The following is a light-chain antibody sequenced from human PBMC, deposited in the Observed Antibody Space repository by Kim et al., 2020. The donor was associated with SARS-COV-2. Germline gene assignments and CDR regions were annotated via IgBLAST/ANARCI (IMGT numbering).Light chain of an antibody. Sequence: SPGERATHACRASQSVSNRYLAWYQQKPGQAPRLLIYGASNRATGIPDRFSGSGSGTDFTLTISRLEPEDFAMYYCQQYGSSPLTFGGGTKVDIK. V-gene: IGKV3-20*01. CDR3: QQYGSSPLT. CDR2: GAS. J-gene: IGKJ4*01. CDR1: QSVSNRY.